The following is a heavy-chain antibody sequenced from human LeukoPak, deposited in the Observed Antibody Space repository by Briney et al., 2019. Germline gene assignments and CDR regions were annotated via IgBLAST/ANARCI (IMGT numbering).Heavy chain of an antibody. V-gene: IGHV4-39*01. CDR3: ARLQVGATGGDAFDI. CDR2: IYYSGST. D-gene: IGHD1-26*01. CDR1: GGSIGSSSYY. Sequence: PSETLSLTCTVSGGSIGSSSYYWGWIRQPPGKGLEWIGSIYYSGSTYYNPSLKSRVTISVDTSKNQFSLKLSSATAADTAVYYCARLQVGATGGDAFDIWGQGTMVTVSS. J-gene: IGHJ3*02.